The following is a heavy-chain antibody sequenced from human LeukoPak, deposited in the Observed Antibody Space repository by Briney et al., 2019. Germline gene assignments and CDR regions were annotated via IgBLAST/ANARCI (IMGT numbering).Heavy chain of an antibody. CDR2: ISGSGSDT. CDR3: ARVGSIAAAGTPDY. CDR1: GFIFSAYY. Sequence: PGRSLRPSCAASGFIFSAYYMTWIRQAPGKWLEWLSYISGSGSDTNYADSVKGRFTTSRDNAKNSLYLQMNSLRAEDTAVYYCARVGSIAAAGTPDYWGQGTLVTVSS. J-gene: IGHJ4*02. V-gene: IGHV3-11*06. D-gene: IGHD6-13*01.